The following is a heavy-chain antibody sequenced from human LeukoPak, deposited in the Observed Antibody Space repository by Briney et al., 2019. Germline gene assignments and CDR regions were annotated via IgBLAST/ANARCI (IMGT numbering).Heavy chain of an antibody. Sequence: SETLSLTCAVYGGSFSGYYWSWIRQPPGKGLEWIGEINHSGSTNYNPSLKSRVAISVDTSKNQFSLKLSSVTAADTAVYYCARGNSYYDSSGAFDYWGQGTLVTVSS. CDR1: GGSFSGYY. CDR3: ARGNSYYDSSGAFDY. V-gene: IGHV4-34*01. J-gene: IGHJ4*02. D-gene: IGHD3-22*01. CDR2: INHSGST.